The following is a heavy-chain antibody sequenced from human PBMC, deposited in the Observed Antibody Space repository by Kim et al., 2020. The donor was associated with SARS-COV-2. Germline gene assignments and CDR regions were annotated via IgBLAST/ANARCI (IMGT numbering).Heavy chain of an antibody. CDR3: LGGFYFDY. V-gene: IGHV1-3*01. CDR2: GNGNT. D-gene: IGHD3-16*01. J-gene: IGHJ4*02. Sequence: GNGNTIYSQKFQGRVTFTTDTSASTAYIELSCLRSEDSAVYYCLGGFYFDYWGQGTLVTVSS.